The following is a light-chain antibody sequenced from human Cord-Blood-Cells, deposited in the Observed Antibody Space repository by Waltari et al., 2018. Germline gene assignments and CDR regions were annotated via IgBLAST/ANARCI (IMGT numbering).Light chain of an antibody. Sequence: QSALTHPASVSGSPGQTIPISCTGTSSDVGGYNYASGYQQHPGKAPKLMIYDVSNRPSGVSNRFSGSKSGNTASRTILGLQAEDEADYYCSSYTSSSTWVFGGGTKLAVL. CDR2: DVS. J-gene: IGLJ3*02. V-gene: IGLV2-14*01. CDR1: SSDVGGYNY. CDR3: SSYTSSSTWV.